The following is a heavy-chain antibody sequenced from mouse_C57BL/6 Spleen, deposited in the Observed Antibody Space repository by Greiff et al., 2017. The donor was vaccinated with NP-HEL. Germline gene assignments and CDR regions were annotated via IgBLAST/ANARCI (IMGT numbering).Heavy chain of an antibody. CDR3: ARSNPLITTGVEGDY. Sequence: VQLQQSGAELVKPGASVKISCKASGYAFTSYWMNWVKQRPGQGLEWIGKIYPGDGDTNYNGKFKGKATLTADKSSSTAYMQLSSLTSEDSAVYFCARSNPLITTGVEGDYWGQGTTLTVSS. V-gene: IGHV1-80*01. J-gene: IGHJ2*01. CDR1: GYAFTSYW. D-gene: IGHD1-1*01. CDR2: IYPGDGDT.